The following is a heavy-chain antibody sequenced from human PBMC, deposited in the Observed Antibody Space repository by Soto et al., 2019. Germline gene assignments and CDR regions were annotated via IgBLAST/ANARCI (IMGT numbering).Heavy chain of an antibody. CDR3: ARGQGVAVQH. V-gene: IGHV4-30-2*01. D-gene: IGHD2-15*01. J-gene: IGHJ1*01. CDR2: VYHSGSS. CDR1: GGSISSGGYS. Sequence: QLQLQESGSGLVKPSQTLSLTCAVSGGSISSGGYSWSWVRQPTGKGLEWIGYVYHSGSSYYNPSLTSRATISVDRSTNQFSLKLGFVTAADTPVYYCARGQGVAVQHWGQGTLVTFSS.